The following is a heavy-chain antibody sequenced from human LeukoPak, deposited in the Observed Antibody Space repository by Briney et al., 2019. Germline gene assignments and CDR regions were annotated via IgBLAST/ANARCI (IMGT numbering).Heavy chain of an antibody. CDR1: GYTFTGYY. Sequence: VASVKVSCKASGYTFTGYYMHWVRQAPGQGLEWMGWINPNSGGTNYAQKFQGRVTMTRDTSISTAYMELSRLRSDDTAVYYCARDLFSGSPGGLFDPWGQGTLVTVSS. J-gene: IGHJ5*02. CDR3: ARDLFSGSPGGLFDP. V-gene: IGHV1-2*02. CDR2: INPNSGGT. D-gene: IGHD3-10*01.